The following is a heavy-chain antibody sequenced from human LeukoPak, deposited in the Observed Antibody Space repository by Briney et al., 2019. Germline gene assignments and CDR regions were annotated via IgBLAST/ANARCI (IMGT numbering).Heavy chain of an antibody. CDR2: IKSDGSST. CDR1: GFTFSNAW. CDR3: AKDQGRDYFDY. V-gene: IGHV3-74*01. Sequence: GGSLRLSCAASGFTFSNAWMSWVRQAPGKGLVWVSRIKSDGSSTSYADSVKGRFTISRDNAKNTLYLQMNSLRAEDTAVYYCAKDQGRDYFDYWGQGTLVTVSS. J-gene: IGHJ4*02.